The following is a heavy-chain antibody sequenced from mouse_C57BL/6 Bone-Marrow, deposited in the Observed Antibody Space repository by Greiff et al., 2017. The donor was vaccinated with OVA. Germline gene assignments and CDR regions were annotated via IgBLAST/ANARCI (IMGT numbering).Heavy chain of an antibody. Sequence: QVQLQQPGAELVKPGASVKLSCKASGYTFTSYWMHWVKQRPGQGLEWIGMIHPNSGSTNYNEKFKSKATLTVDKSSSTAYMQLSSLTSEDSAVYYCARRGLLAWFAYWGQGTLVTVSA. CDR3: ARRGLLAWFAY. CDR2: IHPNSGST. V-gene: IGHV1-64*01. J-gene: IGHJ3*01. D-gene: IGHD3-3*01. CDR1: GYTFTSYW.